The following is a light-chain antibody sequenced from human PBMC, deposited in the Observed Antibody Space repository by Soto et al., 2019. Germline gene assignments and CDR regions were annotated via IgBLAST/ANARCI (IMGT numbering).Light chain of an antibody. CDR1: QNVNSNH. Sequence: EIVLTQSPGTLSLSPGERATLSCRASQNVNSNHIAWYQQKPGQAPRLLIYGPSSRATGIPERFSGSGSGTDFTLTINRLEPEDFAVYFCHQFGSSPQTFGHGTKVEIK. J-gene: IGKJ1*01. CDR3: HQFGSSPQT. V-gene: IGKV3-20*01. CDR2: GPS.